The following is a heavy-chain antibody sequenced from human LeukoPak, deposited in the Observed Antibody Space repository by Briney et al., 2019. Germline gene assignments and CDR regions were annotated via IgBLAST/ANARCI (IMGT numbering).Heavy chain of an antibody. CDR1: GFTFSSYS. Sequence: PGGSLRLSCAASGFTFSSYSMNWVRQAPGKGLEWVSSISSSSSYIYYADSVKGRFTISRDNAKNTLYLQMDSLRAEDTATYYCARDKGYSSDTWGQGTLVTVSS. V-gene: IGHV3-21*06. J-gene: IGHJ5*02. D-gene: IGHD5-18*01. CDR2: ISSSSSYI. CDR3: ARDKGYSSDT.